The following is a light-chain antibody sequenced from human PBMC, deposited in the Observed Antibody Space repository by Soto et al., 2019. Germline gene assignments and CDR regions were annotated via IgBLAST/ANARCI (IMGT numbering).Light chain of an antibody. CDR1: QYINTR. J-gene: IGKJ1*01. CDR2: QTS. Sequence: EIVLTQSPATLSSFPGDRVTLSCRASQYINTRLAWYQHRPGQAPRLLIYQTSLRAAGIPARFSASGSGTDFTLTISDVQPEDGALYYCHQRQSWPRTFGQGTKVHI. V-gene: IGKV3-11*01. CDR3: HQRQSWPRT.